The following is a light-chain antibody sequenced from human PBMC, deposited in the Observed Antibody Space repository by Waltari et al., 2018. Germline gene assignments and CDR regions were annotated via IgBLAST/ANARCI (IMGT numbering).Light chain of an antibody. J-gene: IGKJ4*01. Sequence: EIVLPQSPATLSLSPGDRATLSCRASQSVSSYLAWYQQKPGQAPRLLIYDASNRATGIPARFSGSGSGTDFTLTISSLEPEDFAVYYCQQRSNWPGLTFGGGTKVEIK. CDR1: QSVSSY. CDR3: QQRSNWPGLT. CDR2: DAS. V-gene: IGKV3-11*01.